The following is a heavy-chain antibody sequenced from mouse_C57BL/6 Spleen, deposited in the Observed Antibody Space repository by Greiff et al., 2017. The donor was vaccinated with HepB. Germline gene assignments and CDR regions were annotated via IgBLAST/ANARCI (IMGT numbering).Heavy chain of an antibody. CDR1: GFTFSSYG. J-gene: IGHJ1*03. Sequence: DVMLVESGGDLVKPGGSLKLSCAASGFTFSSYGMSWVRQTPDKRLEWVATISSGGSYTYYPDSVKGRFTISRDNAKNTLYLQMSSLKSEDTAMYYCARHEGTTAWYFDVWGTGTTVTVSS. V-gene: IGHV5-6*02. D-gene: IGHD1-2*01. CDR3: ARHEGTTAWYFDV. CDR2: ISSGGSYT.